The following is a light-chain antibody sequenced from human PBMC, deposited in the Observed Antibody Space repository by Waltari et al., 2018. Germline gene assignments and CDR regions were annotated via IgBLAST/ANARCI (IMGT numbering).Light chain of an antibody. CDR3: LQYLHTPRT. J-gene: IGKJ1*01. CDR1: QSLLYTSNNKNY. CDR2: WAS. Sequence: DVVMTQSPDSLAVSLGERATINCKSSQSLLYTSNNKNYLAWYQQKPGQPPKILIYWASIRESGVPDRFSGSGSGTDFLLTIRGLQAEDVASYFCLQYLHTPRTFGQRTKVEIK. V-gene: IGKV4-1*01.